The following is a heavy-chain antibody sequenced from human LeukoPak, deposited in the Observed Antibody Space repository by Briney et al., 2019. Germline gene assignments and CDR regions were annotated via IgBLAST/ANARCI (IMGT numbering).Heavy chain of an antibody. D-gene: IGHD1-7*01. CDR1: GFTFSSYS. J-gene: IGHJ3*02. CDR3: ARVYNWNYPNAFDI. CDR2: ISSSSSTI. Sequence: GGSLRLSCAASGFTFSSYSINWVRQAPGKGLEWVSYISSSSSTIYYADSVKGRFTISRDNAKNSLYLQMNSLRAEDTAVYYCARVYNWNYPNAFDIWGQGTMVTVSS. V-gene: IGHV3-48*01.